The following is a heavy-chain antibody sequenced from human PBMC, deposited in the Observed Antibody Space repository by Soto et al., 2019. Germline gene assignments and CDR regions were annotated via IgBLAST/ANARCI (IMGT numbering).Heavy chain of an antibody. CDR1: GGSISSGGYY. V-gene: IGHV4-31*03. D-gene: IGHD3-3*01. CDR3: ARGVVIPYYYYYYMEV. J-gene: IGHJ6*03. CDR2: IYYSGST. Sequence: SETLSLTCTVSGGSISSGGYYWSWIRQHPGKGLEWIGYIYYSGSTYYNPSLKSRVTISVDTSKNQFSLKLSSVTAADTAVYYCARGVVIPYYYYYYMEVWGKGTTVTVSS.